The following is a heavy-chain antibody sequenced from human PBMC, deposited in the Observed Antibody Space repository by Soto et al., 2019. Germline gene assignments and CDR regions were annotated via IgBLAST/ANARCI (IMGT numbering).Heavy chain of an antibody. J-gene: IGHJ5*02. V-gene: IGHV3-30*18. CDR2: IAYDGSNK. Sequence: QVQLVESGGGVVQPGRSLRLSCVASGFTFSSYGMHWVRQAPGKGLEWVAVIAYDGSNKYYAYSVKVRFTISRANSKNTLYLQMNSLRAEDTSVYYCAKDNCVCTICYRLFNWFDPWGQGTLVTVAS. D-gene: IGHD2-2*01. CDR1: GFTFSSYG. CDR3: AKDNCVCTICYRLFNWFDP.